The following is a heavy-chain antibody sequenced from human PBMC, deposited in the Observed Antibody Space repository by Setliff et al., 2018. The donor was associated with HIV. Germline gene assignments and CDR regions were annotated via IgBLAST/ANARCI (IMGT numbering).Heavy chain of an antibody. CDR3: VRHHPLPWLELYWFDF. CDR1: GVSISNYY. Sequence: SETLSLTCTVSGVSISNYYWNWIRQPPGKGLEWIGYIFTSGDTYYNPSLKSRVTISADTSKRQVSLKVKSEIVADTAVYYCVRHHPLPWLELYWFDFWGQGTRVTVSS. J-gene: IGHJ4*02. D-gene: IGHD2-8*02. V-gene: IGHV4-4*08. CDR2: IFTSGDT.